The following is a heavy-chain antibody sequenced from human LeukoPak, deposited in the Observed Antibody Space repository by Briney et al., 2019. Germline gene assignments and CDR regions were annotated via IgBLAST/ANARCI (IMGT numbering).Heavy chain of an antibody. D-gene: IGHD2-21*02. CDR1: GFIFSSHG. V-gene: IGHV3-30*02. CDR3: AKDKDTAQEGLLEY. Sequence: GGSLRLSCAASGFIFSSHGMYWVRQAPGKGLEWVAFIRYDGSRETYAASVKGRFTISRDKSKNTVYLQMSSLGVEDAAVYYCAKDKDTAQEGLLEYWGQGALVTVSS. CDR2: IRYDGSRE. J-gene: IGHJ4*02.